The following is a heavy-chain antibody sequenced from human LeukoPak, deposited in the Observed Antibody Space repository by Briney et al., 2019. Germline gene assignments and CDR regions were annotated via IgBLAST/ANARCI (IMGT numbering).Heavy chain of an antibody. V-gene: IGHV3-23*01. CDR2: ISGSGGST. CDR1: GFTFSSYG. D-gene: IGHD5-12*01. CDR3: ARALSGYDTIDY. Sequence: GGSLRLSCAASGFTFSSYGMSWVRQAPGKGLEWVSAISGSGGSTYYADSVKGRFTISRDNSKNTLYLQMNSLRAEDTAVYYCARALSGYDTIDYWGQGTLVTVSS. J-gene: IGHJ4*02.